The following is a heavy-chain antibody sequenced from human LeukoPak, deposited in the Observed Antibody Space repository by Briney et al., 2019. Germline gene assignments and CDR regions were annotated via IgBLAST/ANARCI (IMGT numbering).Heavy chain of an antibody. D-gene: IGHD6-13*01. CDR2: IYYSGST. J-gene: IGHJ3*02. Sequence: PSETLSLTCTVSGGSISSSSYYWGWIRQPPGKGLEWIGSIYYSGSTYYNPSLKSRVTISVDTSKNQFSLELSSVTAADTAVYYCASSSWYLPLYAFDIWGQGTMVTVSS. CDR1: GGSISSSSYY. V-gene: IGHV4-39*01. CDR3: ASSSWYLPLYAFDI.